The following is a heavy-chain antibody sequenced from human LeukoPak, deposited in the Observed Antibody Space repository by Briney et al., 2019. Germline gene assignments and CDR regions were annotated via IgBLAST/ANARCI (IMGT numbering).Heavy chain of an antibody. Sequence: GESLKISCKGSGYRFTSYWIGWVRQMPGKGLEWMGIIYPGDSDTTFSPSFQGQVTFSADKPIDTVYLQWSSLKASDTAMYYCARLPYYDSPFDYWGQGTLVTVSS. CDR3: ARLPYYDSPFDY. D-gene: IGHD3-22*01. CDR2: IYPGDSDT. J-gene: IGHJ4*02. CDR1: GYRFTSYW. V-gene: IGHV5-51*01.